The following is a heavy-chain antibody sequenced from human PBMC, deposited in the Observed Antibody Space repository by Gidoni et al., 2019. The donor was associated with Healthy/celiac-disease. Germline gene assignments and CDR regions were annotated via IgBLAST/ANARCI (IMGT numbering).Heavy chain of an antibody. CDR1: GFPFTSYS. CDR3: ARDLVRGVIWAEDY. J-gene: IGHJ4*02. Sequence: EVQLVESGGCLVQPGGSLRLACAPSGFPFTSYSMNWVRQAPGKGLEGVSYISSSSSTIYYADSVKGRFTISRDNAKNSLYLQMNSLRDEDTAVYYCARDLVRGVIWAEDYWGQGTLVTVSS. D-gene: IGHD3-10*01. V-gene: IGHV3-48*02. CDR2: ISSSSSTI.